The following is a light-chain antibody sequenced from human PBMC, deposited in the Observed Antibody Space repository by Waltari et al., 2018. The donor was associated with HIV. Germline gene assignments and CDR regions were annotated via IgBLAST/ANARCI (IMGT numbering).Light chain of an antibody. CDR2: GGS. CDR1: QKINRY. V-gene: IGKV1-39*01. Sequence: IQMTQSPSALSASVGDTVTITCRASQKINRYLNWYQKKVGEPPKLLVYGGSSLQRGVPAIFRGSGSGSEYILTISNLQSDDFATYFCQQSYVAPFTFGPGSTL. CDR3: QQSYVAPFT. J-gene: IGKJ3*01.